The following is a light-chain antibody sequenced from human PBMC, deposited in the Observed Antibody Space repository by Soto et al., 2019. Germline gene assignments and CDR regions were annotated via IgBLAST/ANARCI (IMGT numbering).Light chain of an antibody. Sequence: EIVLTQSPVTLSLSPGERATLSCRASQSVSNSLLWYQQKPGQSPRLLIYDASKRATGIPARFSGSGSGTDFTLTISSLQSEDFAVYYCQQYNNWPWTFGQGTKVDI. CDR1: QSVSNS. V-gene: IGKV3-11*01. CDR3: QQYNNWPWT. J-gene: IGKJ1*01. CDR2: DAS.